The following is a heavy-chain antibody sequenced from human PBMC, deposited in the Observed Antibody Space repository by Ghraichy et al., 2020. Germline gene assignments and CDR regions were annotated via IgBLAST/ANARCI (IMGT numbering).Heavy chain of an antibody. Sequence: GGSLRLSCAASGFTFSSYAMSWVRQAPGKGLEWVSAISGSGGSTYYADSVKGRFTISRDNSKNTLYLQMNSLRAEDTAVYYCAKVSTSPSGWYGGYYGMDVWGQGTTVTVSS. J-gene: IGHJ6*02. CDR2: ISGSGGST. CDR3: AKVSTSPSGWYGGYYGMDV. CDR1: GFTFSSYA. V-gene: IGHV3-23*01. D-gene: IGHD6-19*01.